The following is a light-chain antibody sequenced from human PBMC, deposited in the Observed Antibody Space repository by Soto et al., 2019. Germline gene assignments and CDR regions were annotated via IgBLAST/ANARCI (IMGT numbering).Light chain of an antibody. CDR2: AAF. J-gene: IGKJ5*01. Sequence: IQMTQSPSSLSASVGDRVTITCRASQTINTYLNWYQQKSGKAPKLLINAAFRLQSGVPSRFSGSGSGTDFTLTISSLHPEDSAIYFCQQSYDSPTFGQGTRLEI. V-gene: IGKV1-39*01. CDR1: QTINTY. CDR3: QQSYDSPT.